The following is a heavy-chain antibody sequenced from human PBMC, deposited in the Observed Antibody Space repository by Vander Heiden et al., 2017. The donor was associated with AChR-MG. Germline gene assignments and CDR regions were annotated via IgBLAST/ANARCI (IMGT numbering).Heavy chain of an antibody. Sequence: QVQLLQSGAEVKKPGASVKVSCKASGYTFTGYYMHWVRQATGQGLEWMGWINPNSGGTNYAQKFKGRVTMTRDTSISTAYMELSRLRSDDTAVYSCARVNYDFLNGDPQYYYYGMDVWGQVTTVTVSS. J-gene: IGHJ6*02. CDR2: INPNSGGT. D-gene: IGHD3-3*01. CDR1: GYTFTGYY. V-gene: IGHV1-2*02. CDR3: ARVNYDFLNGDPQYYYYGMDV.